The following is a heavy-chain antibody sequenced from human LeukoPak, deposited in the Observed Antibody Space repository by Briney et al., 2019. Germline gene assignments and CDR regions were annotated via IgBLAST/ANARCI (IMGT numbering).Heavy chain of an antibody. CDR2: ISGSSIYV. CDR1: GFIFSTYS. D-gene: IGHD4-17*01. Sequence: GGSPRLSCAASGFIFSTYSMSWVRQAPGKGLEWVSSISGSSIYVYYSDSVRGRFTISRDDSKNTLYLQMNSLRAEDTAVYYCNGDYYYWGQGTLVTVSS. J-gene: IGHJ4*02. V-gene: IGHV3-21*01. CDR3: NGDYYY.